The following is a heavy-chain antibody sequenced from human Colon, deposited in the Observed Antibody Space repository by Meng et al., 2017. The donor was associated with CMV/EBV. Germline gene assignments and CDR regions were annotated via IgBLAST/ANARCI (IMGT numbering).Heavy chain of an antibody. J-gene: IGHJ6*02. D-gene: IGHD4-17*01. V-gene: IGHV3-13*01. CDR2: IGTVGDT. CDR3: AQPGGYGDYGMDV. CDR1: GFTFSTYD. Sequence: GSLKISCTASGFTFSTYDFHWVRQPTGQGLEWVSSIGTVGDTYSIGSVKGRFIISREDAKNSVYLQMNGLRAEDTAVYYCAQPGGYGDYGMDVWGQGTTVTVSS.